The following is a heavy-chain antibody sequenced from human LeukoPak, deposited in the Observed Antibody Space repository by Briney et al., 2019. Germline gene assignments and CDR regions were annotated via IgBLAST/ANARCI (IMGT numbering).Heavy chain of an antibody. CDR1: GFTFSSYG. J-gene: IGHJ4*02. CDR2: ISYDGSNK. Sequence: GRSLRLSCAASGFTFSSYGMHWVRQAPGKGLEWVAVISYDGSNKYYADSVKGRFTISRDNSKNTLYLQMNSLRAEDTAVYYCARLPLAYCGGDCYSGDSRGQGTLVTVSS. V-gene: IGHV3-30*03. D-gene: IGHD2-21*02. CDR3: ARLPLAYCGGDCYSGDS.